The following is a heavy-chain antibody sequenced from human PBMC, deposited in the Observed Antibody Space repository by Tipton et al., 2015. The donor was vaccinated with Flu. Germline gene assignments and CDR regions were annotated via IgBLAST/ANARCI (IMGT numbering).Heavy chain of an antibody. V-gene: IGHV3-53*01. CDR2: IYSGDST. CDR3: AKEGVLGAFDI. J-gene: IGHJ3*02. CDR1: GFTLSSYA. D-gene: IGHD3-10*01. Sequence: SLRLSCAASGFTLSSYAMNWVRQAPGKGLEWVSIIYSGDSTYYADSVKGRFTISRDNSKNTLFLQMNSLRAEDTAIYYCAKEGVLGAFDIWGQGTMVTVSS.